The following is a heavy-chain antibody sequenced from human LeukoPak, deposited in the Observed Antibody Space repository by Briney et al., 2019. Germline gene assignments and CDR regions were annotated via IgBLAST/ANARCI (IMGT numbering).Heavy chain of an antibody. CDR1: GGTFSSYA. CDR2: IIPIFGTA. J-gene: IGHJ4*02. Sequence: GASVKVSCKAPGGTFSSYAISWVRQAPGQGLEWMGGIIPIFGTANYAQKFQGRVTITTDESTSTAYMELSSLRSEDTAVYYCARGEVEMATITYLDYWGQGTLVTVSS. V-gene: IGHV1-69*05. CDR3: ARGEVEMATITYLDY. D-gene: IGHD5-24*01.